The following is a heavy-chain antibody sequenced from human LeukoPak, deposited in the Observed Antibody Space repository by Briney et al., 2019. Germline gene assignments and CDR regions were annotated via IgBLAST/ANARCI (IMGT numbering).Heavy chain of an antibody. V-gene: IGHV5-51*01. CDR3: ARALLWFGESRYGMDV. D-gene: IGHD3-10*01. Sequence: GESLKISCKGSGYSFTSYWIGWVRQMPGKGLEWMGIIYPGDSDTRYSPSFQGQVTISADKSISTAYLQWSSLKASDTAMYYCARALLWFGESRYGMDVWGQGTTVTVSS. J-gene: IGHJ6*02. CDR1: GYSFTSYW. CDR2: IYPGDSDT.